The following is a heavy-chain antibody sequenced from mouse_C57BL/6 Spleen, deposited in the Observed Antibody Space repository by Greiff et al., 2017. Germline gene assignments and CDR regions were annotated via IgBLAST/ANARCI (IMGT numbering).Heavy chain of an antibody. Sequence: VQLQQSGAELVRPGASVKLSCTASGFNIKDYYMHWVKQRPEQGLEWIGRIDPEGGDTEYAPKFQGKATMTADTSSNTAYLQLSSLTSEDTAVYYCTPYYYGSSAWFAYWGQGTLVTVSA. J-gene: IGHJ3*01. CDR2: IDPEGGDT. CDR3: TPYYYGSSAWFAY. CDR1: GFNIKDYY. D-gene: IGHD1-1*01. V-gene: IGHV14-1*01.